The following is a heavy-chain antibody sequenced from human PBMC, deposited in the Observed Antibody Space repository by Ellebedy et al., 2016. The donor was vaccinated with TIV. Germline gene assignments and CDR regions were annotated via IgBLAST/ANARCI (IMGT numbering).Heavy chain of an antibody. CDR1: GYTFSSYA. Sequence: ASVKVSCKASGYTFSSYAMNWVRQAPGQGLEWMGWINTNTGNPTYAQGYPGRFDFSLDTSVSTAYLQVSSLKTEDTAVYYCARDSRYNWNDWDYYHMDVWGRGTTVTVSS. CDR3: ARDSRYNWNDWDYYHMDV. CDR2: INTNTGNP. V-gene: IGHV7-4-1*02. J-gene: IGHJ6*03. D-gene: IGHD1-1*01.